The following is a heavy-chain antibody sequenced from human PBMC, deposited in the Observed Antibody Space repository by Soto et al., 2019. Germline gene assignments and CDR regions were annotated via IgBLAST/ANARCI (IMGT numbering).Heavy chain of an antibody. Sequence: GGSLRLSCAASGFTLGRYGMSWVRQAPGKGLEWVSAVSPNGQGIHYADSVRGRFTISRDNAKNSVYLQMDSLRAEDTAVYYCAREGALKPFSSWGQGALVTVSS. V-gene: IGHV3-21*01. CDR3: AREGALKPFSS. CDR1: GFTLGRYG. J-gene: IGHJ5*02. CDR2: VSPNGQGI.